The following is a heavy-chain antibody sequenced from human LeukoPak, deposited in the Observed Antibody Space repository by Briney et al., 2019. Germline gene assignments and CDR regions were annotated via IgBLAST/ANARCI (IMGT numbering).Heavy chain of an antibody. CDR3: ARDFCSGGSCYWRFDY. J-gene: IGHJ4*02. V-gene: IGHV6-1*01. CDR1: GDTFSSNSAA. D-gene: IGHD2-15*01. Sequence: SQTLSLTCAISGDTFSSNSAAWDWIRQSPSRGLEWLGRTYYRSKLNNDYAVSVKSLITINPDTSKNQCSLQLNSVTPEDTAVYYCARDFCSGGSCYWRFDYWGQGTLVTVSS. CDR2: TYYRSKLNN.